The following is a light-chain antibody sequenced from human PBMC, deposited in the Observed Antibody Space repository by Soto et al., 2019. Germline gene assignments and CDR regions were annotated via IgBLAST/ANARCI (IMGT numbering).Light chain of an antibody. Sequence: QSVLKQPPSVSGGPGQRVTISCTGGSSNFGAGYDVHWYQQLPGTAPKLLIYGNSNRPSGVPDRFSGSKSGTSASLAITGLQAEDEADYYCQSYDSSLSGYVFGTGTKVTVL. V-gene: IGLV1-40*01. CDR1: SSNFGAGYD. CDR3: QSYDSSLSGYV. J-gene: IGLJ1*01. CDR2: GNS.